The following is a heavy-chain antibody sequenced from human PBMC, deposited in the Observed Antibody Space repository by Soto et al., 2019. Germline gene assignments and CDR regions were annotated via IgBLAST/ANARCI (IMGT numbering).Heavy chain of an antibody. V-gene: IGHV3-23*01. D-gene: IGHD5-18*01. CDR1: GFTFSRYA. Sequence: LRLSCAGSGFTFSRYAMNWVRQAPWKGLEWVSVISSRGDRTSYAESVKGRFTISRDDSKNTLFLHMNSLGAEDAAVYYCAKETGYSYGFQPNAMDVWGQGTTVTVSS. CDR3: AKETGYSYGFQPNAMDV. J-gene: IGHJ6*02. CDR2: ISSRGDRT.